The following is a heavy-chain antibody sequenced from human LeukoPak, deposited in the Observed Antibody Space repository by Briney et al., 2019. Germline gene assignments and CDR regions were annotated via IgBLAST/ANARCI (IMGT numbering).Heavy chain of an antibody. Sequence: PGGSLRLSCAASGFTFSSYAMHWVRQAPGKGLEWVAVISYDGSNKYYADSVKGRCTISRDNSKNTLYLQMNSLRAEDTAVFFFSKEKAAYEILTGYLDYWGQGTLVTVSS. CDR3: SKEKAAYEILTGYLDY. J-gene: IGHJ4*02. D-gene: IGHD3-9*01. CDR1: GFTFSSYA. V-gene: IGHV3-30*04. CDR2: ISYDGSNK.